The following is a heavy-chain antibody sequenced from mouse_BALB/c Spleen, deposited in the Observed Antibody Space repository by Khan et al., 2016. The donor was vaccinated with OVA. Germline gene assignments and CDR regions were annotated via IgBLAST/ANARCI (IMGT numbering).Heavy chain of an antibody. D-gene: IGHD1-1*01. J-gene: IGHJ3*01. V-gene: IGHV1-18*01. Sequence: EVQLQQSGPELVKPGASVKIPCTASGYTFTDYNMDWVKKSHGKSLEWIGDINPNNGFTIYNQNFKGKATLTVDKSSSTAYMELRSLTSEDTAVYYCARGVYGGRWAWFAYWGQGTLVTVSA. CDR3: ARGVYGGRWAWFAY. CDR1: GYTFTDYN. CDR2: INPNNGFT.